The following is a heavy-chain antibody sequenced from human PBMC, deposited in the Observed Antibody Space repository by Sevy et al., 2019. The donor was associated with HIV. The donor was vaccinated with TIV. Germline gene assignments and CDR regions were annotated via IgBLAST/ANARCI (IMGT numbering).Heavy chain of an antibody. CDR3: AKDLHRGCVSINCYSYYFYFYGLDV. V-gene: IGHV3-9*01. CDR2: ISWNRGSI. CDR1: GFPFHDHA. J-gene: IGHJ6*02. Sequence: GGSLRLSCVASGFPFHDHAMHWVRQAPGKGLEWVSGISWNRGSIGYADSVKGRFTISRDNAKQSVYLEMNNLRAEDTATYYCAKDLHRGCVSINCYSYYFYFYGLDVWGQGTTVTVSS. D-gene: IGHD2-21*02.